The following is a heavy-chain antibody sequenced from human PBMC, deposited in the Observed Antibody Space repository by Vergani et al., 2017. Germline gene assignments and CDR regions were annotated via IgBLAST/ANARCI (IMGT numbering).Heavy chain of an antibody. V-gene: IGHV5-51*01. Sequence: EVELVQSGPEMRKPGESLKISCKGSEYSFGNYWIGWVRQMPGKGLECMGIIYPADSDTRYSPSFQGQVIISADKSISTAFLQWDSLKASDTALYYCARHTTYTDSWGQGTLVTVSS. CDR1: EYSFGNYW. D-gene: IGHD1-1*01. J-gene: IGHJ4*02. CDR2: IYPADSDT. CDR3: ARHTTYTDS.